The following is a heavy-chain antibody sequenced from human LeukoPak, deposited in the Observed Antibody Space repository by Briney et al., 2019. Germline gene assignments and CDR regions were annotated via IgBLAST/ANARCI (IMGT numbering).Heavy chain of an antibody. D-gene: IGHD2-2*01. V-gene: IGHV3-30*18. CDR2: ISYDGSNK. CDR3: AKIIGHCSGTSCLDDY. Sequence: GGSLRLSCAASGFTFSSYGMHWVRQAPGKGLEWVAVISYDGSNKYYADSVKGRFTISRDNSKNTLYLQMNSLRAEDTAVYYCAKIIGHCSGTSCLDDYWGQGTLVTVSS. CDR1: GFTFSSYG. J-gene: IGHJ4*02.